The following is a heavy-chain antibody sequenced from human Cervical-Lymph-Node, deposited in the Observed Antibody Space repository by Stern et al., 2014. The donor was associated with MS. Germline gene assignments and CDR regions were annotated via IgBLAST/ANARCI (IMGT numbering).Heavy chain of an antibody. CDR1: GFTFSTYA. D-gene: IGHD3-10*01. CDR2: GSYDGTQG. V-gene: IGHV3-30-3*01. Sequence: VQLADSGAGVVQPGRYLSLSCVASGFTFSTYAMHWVRQAPGKGLEWVSVGSYDGTQGNSTVSVEARFTISRKNAKNTLYLHMNSRRDEDTAVYFCARGGRGVGLEYWGQGALVTVSS. J-gene: IGHJ4*02. CDR3: ARGGRGVGLEY.